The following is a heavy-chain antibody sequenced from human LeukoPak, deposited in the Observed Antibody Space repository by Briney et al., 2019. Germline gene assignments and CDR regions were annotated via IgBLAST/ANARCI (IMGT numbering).Heavy chain of an antibody. Sequence: PGGSLRLSCAASGFTFSSYAMHWVRQAPGKGLEWVAVISYGGSNKYYADSVKGRLTISRDNSKNTLYLQMNSLRAEDTAVYYCARLDSSGSLDYWGQGTLVTVSS. CDR3: ARLDSSGSLDY. J-gene: IGHJ4*02. D-gene: IGHD3-22*01. V-gene: IGHV3-30-3*01. CDR2: ISYGGSNK. CDR1: GFTFSSYA.